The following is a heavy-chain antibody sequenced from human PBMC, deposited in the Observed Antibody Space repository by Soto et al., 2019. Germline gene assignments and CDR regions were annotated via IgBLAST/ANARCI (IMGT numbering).Heavy chain of an antibody. CDR3: ACTSRAAFDI. Sequence: GGSLRLSCAASGFTFSRYWMHWVRQVQGKGLVWVARINSDGSSISYADSVRGRFAISRDNVKNTLYLQMNSLRAEDTAVYHCACTSRAAFDIWGQGTMVTVSS. CDR2: INSDGSSI. D-gene: IGHD2-2*01. CDR1: GFTFSRYW. V-gene: IGHV3-74*01. J-gene: IGHJ3*02.